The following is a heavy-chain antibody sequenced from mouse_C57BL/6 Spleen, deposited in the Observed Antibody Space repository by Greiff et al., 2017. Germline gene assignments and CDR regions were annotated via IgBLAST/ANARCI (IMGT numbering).Heavy chain of an antibody. CDR1: GFNINDYY. CDR2: IDPEDGET. J-gene: IGHJ3*01. CDR3: ARTSSGPFAY. D-gene: IGHD3-2*02. Sequence: VQLQQSGAELVKPGASVKLSCTASGFNINDYYMHWVKQRTEQGLEWIGRIDPEDGETKYAPKFQGQATITADTSSNTAYLQLRSLTSEDTAVYYCARTSSGPFAYWGQGTLVTVSA. V-gene: IGHV14-2*01.